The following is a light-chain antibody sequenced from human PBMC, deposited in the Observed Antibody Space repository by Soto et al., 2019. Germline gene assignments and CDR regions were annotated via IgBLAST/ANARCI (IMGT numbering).Light chain of an antibody. V-gene: IGKV3-15*01. CDR1: PGVSNT. CDR3: QQYENWPYT. Sequence: EIVMTQSPATVSLSPGERATLSCRASPGVSNTLAWYQRRPGQAPRLLIYGASIRAPGIPARFSGGGSGTEFTLTITSLQSEDFAVYYCQQYENWPYTFGQGTKLEIK. CDR2: GAS. J-gene: IGKJ2*01.